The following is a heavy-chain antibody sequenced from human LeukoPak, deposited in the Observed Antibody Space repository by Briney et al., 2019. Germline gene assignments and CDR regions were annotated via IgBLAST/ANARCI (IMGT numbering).Heavy chain of an antibody. CDR3: ARGPLGDYAGNFDY. CDR1: GGSISSYY. Sequence: SETLSLTCTVSGGSISSYYWSWIRQPPGKGLEWIGYIYYSGSTNYNPSLKSRVTISVDTSKNQFSLKLSSVTAADTAVYYCARGPLGDYAGNFDYWGQGTLVTVSS. J-gene: IGHJ4*02. CDR2: IYYSGST. D-gene: IGHD4-17*01. V-gene: IGHV4-59*01.